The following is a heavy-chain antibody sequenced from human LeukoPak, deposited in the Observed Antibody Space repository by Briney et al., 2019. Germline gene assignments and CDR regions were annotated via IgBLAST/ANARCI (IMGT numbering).Heavy chain of an antibody. D-gene: IGHD2-2*01. CDR1: GYTFTSYY. CDR3: SRGPEVVPAALFDP. J-gene: IGHJ5*02. CDR2: INPSGGST. Sequence: ASVKVSCKASGYTFTSYYMHWVRQAPGQGREWMGIINPSGGSTSYAQKFQGRVTMTRDTSTSTVYMELRSLSSEATAVYYCSRGPEVVPAALFDPWGQGTLVTVSS. V-gene: IGHV1-46*01.